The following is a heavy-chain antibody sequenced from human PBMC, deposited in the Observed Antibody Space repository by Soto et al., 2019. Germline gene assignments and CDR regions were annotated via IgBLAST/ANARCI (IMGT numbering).Heavy chain of an antibody. CDR1: GFTFSSFE. J-gene: IGHJ4*02. CDR3: ARDSRGGAARRPTFYY. CDR2: IGRSGETI. D-gene: IGHD6-6*01. Sequence: GGSLRLSCVGSGFTFSSFEMNWFRQTPGKGLEWLSYIGRSGETIYYADSVKGRFTISRDNAKSSLFLQMTGLRDEDTGIYYCARDSRGGAARRPTFYYWGRGTLVTVSS. V-gene: IGHV3-48*03.